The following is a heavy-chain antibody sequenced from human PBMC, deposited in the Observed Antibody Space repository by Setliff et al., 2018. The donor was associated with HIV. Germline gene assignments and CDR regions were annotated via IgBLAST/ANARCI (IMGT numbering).Heavy chain of an antibody. J-gene: IGHJ4*01. D-gene: IGHD3-10*01. CDR3: ARWLPLVASCFDY. Sequence: SETLSLTCTVSGASIVTTDHYWGWVRQAPGKGLEWVGSAYYGADRYHNPSLKSRVTISVDTSKYPFSLSLRSVPPADTGTYFCARWLPLVASCFDYWGHGALV. V-gene: IGHV4-39*01. CDR2: AYYGADR. CDR1: GASIVTTDHY.